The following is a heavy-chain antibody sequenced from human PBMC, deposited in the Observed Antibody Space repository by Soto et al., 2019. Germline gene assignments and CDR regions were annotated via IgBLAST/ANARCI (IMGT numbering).Heavy chain of an antibody. CDR3: AKGLRGNYYYGMDV. CDR1: GFTFSSYG. CDR2: ISYDGSNK. Sequence: GGSLSLSCAASGFTFSSYGMHWVRQAPGKGLEWVAVISYDGSNKYYADSVKGRFTISRDNSKNTLYLQMNSLRAEDTAVYYCAKGLRGNYYYGMDVWRQGTTVTVSS. V-gene: IGHV3-30*18. J-gene: IGHJ6*02. D-gene: IGHD3-10*01.